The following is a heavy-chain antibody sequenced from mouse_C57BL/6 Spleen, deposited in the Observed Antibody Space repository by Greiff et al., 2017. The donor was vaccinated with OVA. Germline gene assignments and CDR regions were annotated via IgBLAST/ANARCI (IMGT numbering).Heavy chain of an antibody. J-gene: IGHJ2*01. Sequence: VQLQQSGAELVKPGASVKISCKASGYAFSSYWMNWVKQRPGKGLEWIGQIYPGDGDTNYNGKFKGKATLTADKSSSTAYMQLSSLTSEDSAVYFCARNGYYGSSYYWGQGTTLTVSS. D-gene: IGHD1-1*01. CDR2: IYPGDGDT. CDR1: GYAFSSYW. CDR3: ARNGYYGSSYY. V-gene: IGHV1-80*01.